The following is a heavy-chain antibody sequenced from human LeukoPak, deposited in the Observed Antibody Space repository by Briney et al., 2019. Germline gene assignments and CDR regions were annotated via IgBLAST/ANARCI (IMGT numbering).Heavy chain of an antibody. V-gene: IGHV3-74*01. CDR3: ARDKLVVITPYNWFDP. J-gene: IGHJ5*02. Sequence: PGGSLRLSCAASGFTFTSYWMHWVRQAPGKGLVWVSRINSDGSSTSYADSVKGRFTISRDNAKNTLYLQMNSLRAEDTAVYYCARDKLVVITPYNWFDPWGQGTLVTVSS. CDR1: GFTFTSYW. D-gene: IGHD3-22*01. CDR2: INSDGSST.